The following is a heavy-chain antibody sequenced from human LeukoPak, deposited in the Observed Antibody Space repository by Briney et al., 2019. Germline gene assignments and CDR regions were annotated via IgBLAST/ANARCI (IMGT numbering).Heavy chain of an antibody. CDR1: GFTFSNYW. J-gene: IGHJ6*02. D-gene: IGHD6-13*01. CDR2: IKQDGSET. Sequence: GGSLILSCTATGFTFSNYWMSWVRQTPEKGLEWVANIKQDGSETVYVDSVKGRFTISRDNAQSSLYLQMNSLRAEDTAVYYCARDPYSSSRSYGMDVWGQGTAVTVSS. CDR3: ARDPYSSSRSYGMDV. V-gene: IGHV3-7*05.